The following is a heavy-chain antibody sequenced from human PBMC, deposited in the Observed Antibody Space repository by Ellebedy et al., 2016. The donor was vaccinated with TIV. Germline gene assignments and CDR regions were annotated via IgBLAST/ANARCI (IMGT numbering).Heavy chain of an antibody. CDR1: GFTFSSHW. J-gene: IGHJ4*02. Sequence: PGGSLRLSCAASGFTFSSHWMNWVRQAPGKGLEWVANINEDGSDRYYVGSVKGRFTISRDNAKNSLYLQMNSLRPDDTDLYYCVKDGVATGTTGDDFFDDWGQGTLVTVSS. V-gene: IGHV3-7*03. CDR3: VKDGVATGTTGDDFFDD. CDR2: INEDGSDR. D-gene: IGHD1-7*01.